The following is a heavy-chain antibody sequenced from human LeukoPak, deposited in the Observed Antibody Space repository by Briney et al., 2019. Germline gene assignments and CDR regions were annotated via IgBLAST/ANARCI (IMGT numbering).Heavy chain of an antibody. J-gene: IGHJ3*02. CDR3: ARDHYDVLTGYAYNAFDI. D-gene: IGHD3-9*01. V-gene: IGHV1-18*01. CDR1: GYTFTYYG. Sequence: ASVKVSCKASGYTFTYYGVSWVRQAPGQGLEWMGWISAYNANTNYAQNLQGRVTMTTDTSTSTAYMELRSLRSDDTAVYYCARDHYDVLTGYAYNAFDIWGQGTMVAVSS. CDR2: ISAYNANT.